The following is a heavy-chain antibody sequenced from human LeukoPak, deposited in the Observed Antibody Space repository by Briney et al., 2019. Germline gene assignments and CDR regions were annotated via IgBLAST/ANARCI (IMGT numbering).Heavy chain of an antibody. CDR2: IKPDGSEI. J-gene: IGHJ4*02. V-gene: IGHV3-7*01. CDR3: ARRKNSYGYDY. CDR1: GFSFSRYW. D-gene: IGHD5-18*01. Sequence: GGSLRLSCEASGFSFSRYWMSWVRQAPVRGLEWVANIKPDGSEIYYVDSVKGRFTISRDNAKNSLYLQMNSLRAEDTAVYYCARRKNSYGYDYWGQGTLVTVSS.